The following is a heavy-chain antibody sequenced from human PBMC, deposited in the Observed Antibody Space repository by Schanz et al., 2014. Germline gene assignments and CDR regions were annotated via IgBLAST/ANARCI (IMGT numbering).Heavy chain of an antibody. CDR2: INAGTGNT. CDR1: GYSFTPFP. D-gene: IGHD6-6*01. V-gene: IGHV1-3*01. J-gene: IGHJ4*02. Sequence: QVQLVQSWAEVKGPGASVKVSCKASGYSFTPFPIHWVRQAPGQRLEWMGWINAGTGNTEYSQKLQGRVTMTADTSTSTAYMDLRSLRSDDTAVYYCARDQSPYTNSSDGRYFDYWGQGSLVTVSS. CDR3: ARDQSPYTNSSDGRYFDY.